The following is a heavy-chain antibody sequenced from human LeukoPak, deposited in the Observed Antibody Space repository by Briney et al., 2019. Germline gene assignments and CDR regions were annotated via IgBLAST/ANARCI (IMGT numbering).Heavy chain of an antibody. CDR3: AREGGIIVAGKFDS. Sequence: GGSLTLSCAASGLTFSTSGMHWVRQAPGKGLEWVAFIQYDESDKYYADSVRGRLTISRDNSKNTLYLQMNSLRAEDTAVYYCAREGGIIVAGKFDSWGQGTLVTVSS. CDR2: IQYDESDK. J-gene: IGHJ4*02. V-gene: IGHV3-30*02. CDR1: GLTFSTSG. D-gene: IGHD6-19*01.